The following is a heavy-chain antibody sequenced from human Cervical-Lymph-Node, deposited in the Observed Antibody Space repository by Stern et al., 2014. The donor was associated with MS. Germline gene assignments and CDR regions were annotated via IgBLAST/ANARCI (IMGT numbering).Heavy chain of an antibody. V-gene: IGHV4-31*03. Sequence: VQLVQSGPGLVKPSQTLSLTCSVSGGSISTVGYYWTWIRQHPGKGLEWIGYSYHSGSPYYNPSLKRRASISVDTSKNQFSLNVTSVTAADTALYYCARSDRLWGSFDYWGQGTLVTVSS. CDR3: ARSDRLWGSFDY. CDR1: GGSISTVGYY. J-gene: IGHJ4*02. CDR2: SYHSGSP. D-gene: IGHD3-16*01.